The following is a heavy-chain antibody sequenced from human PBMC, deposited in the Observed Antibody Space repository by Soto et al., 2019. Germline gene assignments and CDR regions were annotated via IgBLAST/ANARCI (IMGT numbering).Heavy chain of an antibody. Sequence: GSLRLSCAASGFTFSSCAMHWVRQAPGKGLEWVAVISYDGSNKYYADSVKGRFTISRDNSKNTLYLQMNSLRAEDTAVYYCARDLGSAYSSSWYYDYYGMDVWGQGT. CDR3: ARDLGSAYSSSWYYDYYGMDV. V-gene: IGHV3-30-3*01. CDR1: GFTFSSCA. D-gene: IGHD6-13*01. J-gene: IGHJ6*02. CDR2: ISYDGSNK.